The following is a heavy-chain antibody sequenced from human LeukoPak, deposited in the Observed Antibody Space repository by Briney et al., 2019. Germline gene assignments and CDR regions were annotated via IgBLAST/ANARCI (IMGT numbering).Heavy chain of an antibody. CDR1: GFTFSSYG. D-gene: IGHD3-22*01. J-gene: IGHJ4*02. V-gene: IGHV3-30*18. CDR2: TLKDGRSK. CDR3: AKDLDSRGDSY. Sequence: GGCLRLSCTPSGFTFSSYGMHWVRQAPGKGLEWVAVTLKDGRSKYYADSVKGRFTIPRDNPKNTLYLQMNSLGVEDTAVYFCAKDLDSRGDSYWGQGTLVTVSS.